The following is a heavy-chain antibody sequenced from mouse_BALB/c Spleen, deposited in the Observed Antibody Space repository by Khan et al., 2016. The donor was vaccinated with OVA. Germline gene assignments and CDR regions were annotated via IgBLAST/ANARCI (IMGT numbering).Heavy chain of an antibody. D-gene: IGHD2-1*01. J-gene: IGHJ1*01. V-gene: IGHV5-6-4*01. CDR1: GFSFTSYT. Sequence: EVELVESGGGLVRPGGSLKLSCAASGFSFTSYTMSWVRQTPEKRLEWVATISSGSTYTYYPDILTGRFTISRDNAKNTLYLQMSSLKSEDTAMYYCTRDGNYAHWYFDVWGAGTTVTVSS. CDR2: ISSGSTYT. CDR3: TRDGNYAHWYFDV.